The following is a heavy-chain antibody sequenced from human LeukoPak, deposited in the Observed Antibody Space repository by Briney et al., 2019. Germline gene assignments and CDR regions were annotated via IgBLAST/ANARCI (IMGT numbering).Heavy chain of an antibody. Sequence: SETLSLTCTASGASISTYYWSWIRQPPGEGLEWIAYIAPSGSAVYNPSLNSRLTVSVDTSKNQFSLKLISVTAADTAVYYCARHLATTVTRGYSCHPMDVWGKGTTVSVSS. CDR1: GASISTYY. V-gene: IGHV4-4*09. CDR2: IAPSGSA. J-gene: IGHJ6*03. D-gene: IGHD4-17*01. CDR3: ARHLATTVTRGYSCHPMDV.